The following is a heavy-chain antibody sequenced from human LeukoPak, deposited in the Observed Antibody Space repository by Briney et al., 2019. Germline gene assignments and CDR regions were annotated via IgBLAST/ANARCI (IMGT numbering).Heavy chain of an antibody. CDR1: GGSIRNSHYY. CDR3: ASVNYVDYGFDY. Sequence: SETLSLTCTVSGGSIRNSHYYWGWIRQPPGKGLEWIAHISYSGSTYYNPSLRSRVTISVDTSKNQFSLKLASMTAADAAIFYCASVNYVDYGFDYWGQGTLVTVSS. J-gene: IGHJ4*02. V-gene: IGHV4-39*01. CDR2: ISYSGST. D-gene: IGHD4-17*01.